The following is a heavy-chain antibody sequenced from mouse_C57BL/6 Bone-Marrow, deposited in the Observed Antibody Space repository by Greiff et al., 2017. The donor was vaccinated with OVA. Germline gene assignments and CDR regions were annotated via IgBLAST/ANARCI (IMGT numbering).Heavy chain of an antibody. D-gene: IGHD1-1*01. CDR1: GYTFTSYW. V-gene: IGHV1-64*01. CDR2: IHPNSGST. Sequence: QVQLKQPGAELVKPGASVKLSCKASGYTFTSYWMHWVKQRPGQGLEWIGMIHPNSGSTNYNEKFKSKATLTVDKSSSTAYMQLSSLTSEDSAVYYCARCYYGTHYWGQGTTLTVSS. CDR3: ARCYYGTHY. J-gene: IGHJ2*01.